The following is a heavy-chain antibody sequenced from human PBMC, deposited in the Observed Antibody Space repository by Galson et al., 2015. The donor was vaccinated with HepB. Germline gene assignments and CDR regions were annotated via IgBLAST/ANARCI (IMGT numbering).Heavy chain of an antibody. CDR1: GFPFSSYS. D-gene: IGHD6-19*01. V-gene: IGHV3-48*04. CDR2: ITSSSRTI. J-gene: IGHJ4*02. CDR3: GRGAVADPFDF. Sequence: SLRLSCAASGFPFSSYSMSWVRQAPGKGLEWVSYITSSSRTIYYADSVKGRFTISRDNAKNSLYLQMNSLGAEDTAVYYCGRGAVADPFDFWGQGTLVTVSS.